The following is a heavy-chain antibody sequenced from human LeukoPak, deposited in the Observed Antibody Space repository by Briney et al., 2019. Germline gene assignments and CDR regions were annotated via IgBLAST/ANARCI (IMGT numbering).Heavy chain of an antibody. D-gene: IGHD3-16*01. Sequence: GGSLRLSCAASGFPFSDYYMSWIRQAPGKGPEWVSYISSSGSTISHADSVKGRFTISRDNAKNSLYLQMNSLRAEDTAVYYCARAKSIVGVIEWGQGTLVTVSS. J-gene: IGHJ4*02. V-gene: IGHV3-11*01. CDR3: ARAKSIVGVIE. CDR2: ISSSGSTI. CDR1: GFPFSDYY.